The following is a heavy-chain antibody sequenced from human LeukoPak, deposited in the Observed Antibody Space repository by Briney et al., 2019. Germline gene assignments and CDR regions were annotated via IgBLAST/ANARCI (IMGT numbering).Heavy chain of an antibody. D-gene: IGHD5-18*01. Sequence: ASVKVSCTASGGTFSTYAISWVRQAPGQGLEWMGGIIPIFGTANYAQKFQGRVTITADESTSTAHMELSSLRSEDTAVYYCARAIPPNTAPSHAYGMDVWGQGTTVTVSS. CDR2: IIPIFGTA. CDR3: ARAIPPNTAPSHAYGMDV. V-gene: IGHV1-69*13. J-gene: IGHJ6*02. CDR1: GGTFSTYA.